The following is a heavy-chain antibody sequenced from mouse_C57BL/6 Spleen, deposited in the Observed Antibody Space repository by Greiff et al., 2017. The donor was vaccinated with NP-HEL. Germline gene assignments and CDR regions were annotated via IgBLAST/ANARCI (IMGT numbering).Heavy chain of an antibody. CDR1: GFNIKNTY. CDR2: IDPANGNT. V-gene: IGHV14-3*01. J-gene: IGHJ2*01. D-gene: IGHD1-1*01. CDR3: ARRGDYYGSSFYFDY. Sequence: EVQLVESVAELVRPGASVKLSCTASGFNIKNTYMHWVKQRPEQGLEWIGRIDPANGNTKYAPKFQGKATITADTSSNTAYLQLSRLTSEDTAIYYCARRGDYYGSSFYFDYWGQGTTLTVSS.